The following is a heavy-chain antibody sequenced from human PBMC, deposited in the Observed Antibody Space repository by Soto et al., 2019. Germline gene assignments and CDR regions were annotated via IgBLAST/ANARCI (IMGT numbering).Heavy chain of an antibody. Sequence: PSETLSLTCTVSGGSVSSGSYYWSWIRQPPGKGLEWIGYIYYSGSTNYNPSLKSRVTISVDASKNQFSLKLSSVTAADTAVYYCPRDESGYDFGSGYYTGGYSQHWGQGTLVTVSS. CDR1: GGSVSSGSYY. J-gene: IGHJ1*01. D-gene: IGHD3-3*01. V-gene: IGHV4-61*01. CDR3: PRDESGYDFGSGYYTGGYSQH. CDR2: IYYSGST.